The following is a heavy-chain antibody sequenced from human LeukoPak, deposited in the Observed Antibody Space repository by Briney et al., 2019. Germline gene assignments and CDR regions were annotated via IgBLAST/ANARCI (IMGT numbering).Heavy chain of an antibody. J-gene: IGHJ4*02. Sequence: PGGSLRLSCAASGFTFSNYALSWVRQAPGKGLEWVSVISGSGGTTYYADSVKGRFTISRDNSKNTLYLQMNSLRAEDTAVYYCAKVGEGARSGWYYFDYWGQGTLVTVSS. CDR2: ISGSGGTT. CDR3: AKVGEGARSGWYYFDY. D-gene: IGHD6-19*01. CDR1: GFTFSNYA. V-gene: IGHV3-23*01.